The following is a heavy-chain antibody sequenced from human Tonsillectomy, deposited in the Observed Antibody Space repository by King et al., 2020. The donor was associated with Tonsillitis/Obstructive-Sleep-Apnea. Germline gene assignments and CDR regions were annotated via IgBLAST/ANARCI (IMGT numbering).Heavy chain of an antibody. J-gene: IGHJ3*02. CDR3: ARDLIVPHRFLDAFDI. Sequence: HVQLVESGAEVKKPGASVKVSCKASGYTFTSFYMHWVRQAPGQGLEWMGIINPSGGSTSYAQKFQGRVTMTRDTSTSTVYMELSSLRSEDTAVYYCARDLIVPHRFLDAFDIWGQGTMVTVSS. CDR2: INPSGGST. CDR1: GYTFTSFY. V-gene: IGHV1-46*01. D-gene: IGHD2-15*01.